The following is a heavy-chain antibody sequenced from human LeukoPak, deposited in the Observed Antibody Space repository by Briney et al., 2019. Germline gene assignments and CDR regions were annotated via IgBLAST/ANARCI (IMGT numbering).Heavy chain of an antibody. J-gene: IGHJ4*02. CDR3: ARDRTVTTFDS. D-gene: IGHD4-17*01. CDR2: IKQDGSQR. Sequence: GGSLRLSCAASGFTFGSYWMSWVRQAPGKGLEWVVNIKQDGSQRYYVDSVKGRFTISRDNAKNSLYLQMISLRVEDTALYYCARDRTVTTFDSWGQGTLVTVSS. V-gene: IGHV3-7*01. CDR1: GFTFGSYW.